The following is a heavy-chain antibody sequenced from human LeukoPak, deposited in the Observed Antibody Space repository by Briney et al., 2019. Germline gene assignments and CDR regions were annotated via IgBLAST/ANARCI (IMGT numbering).Heavy chain of an antibody. CDR2: IWYDGSNK. V-gene: IGHV3-33*01. CDR3: ARSGGSYAFDY. J-gene: IGHJ4*02. Sequence: PGGSLRLSCAASGFTFSGYGMHWVRQAPGKGLEWVAVIWYDGSNKYYADPVKGRFTISRDNSKNTLYLQMNSLRAEDTAVYYCARSGGSYAFDYWGQGTLVTVSS. CDR1: GFTFSGYG. D-gene: IGHD1-26*01.